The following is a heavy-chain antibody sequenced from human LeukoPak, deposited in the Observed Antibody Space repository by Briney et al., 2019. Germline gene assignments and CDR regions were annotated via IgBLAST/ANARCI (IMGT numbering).Heavy chain of an antibody. Sequence: GGSLRLSCGVSGFSIGNYGMHWIRQAPDKGLEWVAMISHDGGAKYYGDSVKGRLTISRDNSDNTLDLQMNSLRVEDTAVYYCARDWGSSGWYNWFDPWGQGILVTVSS. CDR2: ISHDGGAK. CDR3: ARDWGSSGWYNWFDP. V-gene: IGHV3-30*03. D-gene: IGHD6-13*01. CDR1: GFSIGNYG. J-gene: IGHJ5*02.